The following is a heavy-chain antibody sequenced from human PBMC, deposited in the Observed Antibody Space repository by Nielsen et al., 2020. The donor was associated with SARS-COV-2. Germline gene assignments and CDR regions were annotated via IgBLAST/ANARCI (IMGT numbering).Heavy chain of an antibody. CDR2: ISSSGRTI. J-gene: IGHJ4*02. Sequence: WIRQPPGKGLEWVSYISSSGRTIYYADSVKGRFTISRDNAKNSLYLQMNSLSAEDTAVYFCARSGWSGAITDYWGQGTLVTAPQ. V-gene: IGHV3-11*01. CDR3: ARSGWSGAITDY. D-gene: IGHD6-19*01.